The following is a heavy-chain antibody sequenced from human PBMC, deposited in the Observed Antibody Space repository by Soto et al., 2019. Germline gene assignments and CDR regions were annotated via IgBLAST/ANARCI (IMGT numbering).Heavy chain of an antibody. CDR1: GFNFNNYV. J-gene: IGHJ4*02. D-gene: IGHD1-1*01. Sequence: VHLLESGGGLVQPGGSLRLSCATSGFNFNNYVMSWVRQAPGERLEWVSFISSSGGITYYADSVKDRFTISRDNTRNPVFLTMNNLVAEDTAIDHCANFMTKTGPGWGRSSEYGVQGTRVTVSS. V-gene: IGHV3-23*01. CDR2: ISSSGGIT. CDR3: ANFMTKTGPGWGRSSEY.